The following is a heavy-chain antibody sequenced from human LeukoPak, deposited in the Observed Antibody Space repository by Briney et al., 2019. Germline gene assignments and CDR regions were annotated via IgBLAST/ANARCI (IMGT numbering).Heavy chain of an antibody. Sequence: GGSLRLSCEAPGFTFSTYWMSWVRQAPRKGLEWVANIKVDGSESYYGDSVKGRFTISRDNAKNSLYLQMNSLRVEDTAVYYCATVRYGNYFDHWGQGTLVTVSS. D-gene: IGHD4-17*01. V-gene: IGHV3-7*01. CDR2: IKVDGSES. CDR1: GFTFSTYW. J-gene: IGHJ4*02. CDR3: ATVRYGNYFDH.